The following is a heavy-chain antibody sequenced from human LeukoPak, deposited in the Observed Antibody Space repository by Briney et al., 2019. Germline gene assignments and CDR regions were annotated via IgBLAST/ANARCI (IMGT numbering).Heavy chain of an antibody. CDR3: ARWSYYLGSDRPDI. V-gene: IGHV4-59*01. CDR1: GGSISSYY. D-gene: IGHD1-26*01. CDR2: IYYSGST. J-gene: IGHJ3*02. Sequence: PSETLSLTCTVSGGSISSYYWSWIRQPPGKGLEWIGYIYYSGSTNYNPSLKSRVTISVDTSKNQFSLKLSSVTAADTAVYYCARWSYYLGSDRPDIWGQGTMVTVSS.